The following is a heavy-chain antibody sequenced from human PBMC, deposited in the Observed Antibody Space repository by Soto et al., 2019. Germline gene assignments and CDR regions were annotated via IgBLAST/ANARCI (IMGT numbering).Heavy chain of an antibody. J-gene: IGHJ5*02. D-gene: IGHD1-7*01. CDR1: GYTFNNYF. CDR2: ITPSSGST. CDR3: ARDPVPLGNYVGWAPGAQPWFDP. Sequence: QVQLVQSGAEVRKPGASVKVSCKASGYTFNNYFMHWVRQAPAPGLEWMGVITPSSGSTTYAQRFQGRLTMTRETSTSTVNQELGSLRSEDTAVYFFARDPVPLGNYVGWAPGAQPWFDPWGQGTLGTVSS. V-gene: IGHV1-46*02.